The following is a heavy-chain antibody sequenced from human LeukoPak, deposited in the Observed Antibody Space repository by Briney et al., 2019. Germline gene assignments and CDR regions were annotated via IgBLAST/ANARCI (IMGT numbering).Heavy chain of an antibody. Sequence: GGSLRLSCAASGFTFDDYGMSWVRQVPGKGLEWVSGINWNGGSTGNADSVKGRFTISRDNAENSLYLQMNSLRGEDTAVYYCAGNHRGSGSDYYFDYWGQGTLVTVSS. CDR2: INWNGGST. CDR1: GFTFDDYG. V-gene: IGHV3-20*04. J-gene: IGHJ4*02. CDR3: AGNHRGSGSDYYFDY. D-gene: IGHD3-10*01.